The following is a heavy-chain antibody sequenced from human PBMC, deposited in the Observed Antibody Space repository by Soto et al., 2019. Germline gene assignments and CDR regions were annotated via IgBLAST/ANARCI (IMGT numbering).Heavy chain of an antibody. Sequence: QVQLVQSGAEVKKPGASVKVSCKASGYTFTSHHMHWVRQVPGEGLDWMGMINPRSGGTNSPQKFQCRVTMTRDTSTSTVYMELSSLRSEDTAVYYCCSLDYGQWYWGQGTLVTVSS. CDR3: CSLDYGQWY. CDR1: GYTFTSHH. CDR2: INPRSGGT. J-gene: IGHJ4*02. D-gene: IGHD3-10*01. V-gene: IGHV1-46*03.